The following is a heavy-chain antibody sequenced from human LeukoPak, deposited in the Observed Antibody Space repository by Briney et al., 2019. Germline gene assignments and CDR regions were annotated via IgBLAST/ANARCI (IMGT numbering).Heavy chain of an antibody. CDR2: IIPIFGTA. V-gene: IGHV1-69*13. J-gene: IGHJ4*02. CDR1: GGTFSSYA. Sequence: SVKVSCKASGGTFSSYAISWVRQAPGQGLEWMGGIIPIFGTANYAQKFQGRVTITADESTSTAYMELSSLRSEDTAVYYCATWLYYYDSSGYYNYWGQGTLVAVSS. D-gene: IGHD3-22*01. CDR3: ATWLYYYDSSGYYNY.